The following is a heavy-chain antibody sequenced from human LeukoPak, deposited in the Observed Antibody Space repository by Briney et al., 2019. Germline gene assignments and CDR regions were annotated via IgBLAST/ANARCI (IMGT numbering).Heavy chain of an antibody. D-gene: IGHD3-3*01. V-gene: IGHV4-30-2*01. CDR3: ARADYDFWSGAHGPNFDI. Sequence: SQTLSLTCTVSGGSISSGGYYWRWIRQPPGKGLEWIGYIYHSGSTYYNPSLKSRVTISVDRSKNQFSLKLSSVTAADTAVYYCARADYDFWSGAHGPNFDIWGQGTMVTVSS. CDR1: GGSISSGGYY. J-gene: IGHJ3*02. CDR2: IYHSGST.